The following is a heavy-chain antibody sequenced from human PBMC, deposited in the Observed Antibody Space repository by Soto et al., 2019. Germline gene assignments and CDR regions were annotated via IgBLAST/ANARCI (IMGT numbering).Heavy chain of an antibody. J-gene: IGHJ4*02. CDR2: INTSNDNK. V-gene: IGHV1-18*01. D-gene: IGHD2-15*01. CDR1: GYTFTNYG. CDR3: ARDPGAASFDF. Sequence: ASVKVSWKASGYTFTNYGISWVRQAPGEGLEWVGWINTSNDNKLYAQKLQGRLTLTTDTSTSTAYMDLTTLRSDDTAVYFCARDPGAASFDFWAQGTLVTVSS.